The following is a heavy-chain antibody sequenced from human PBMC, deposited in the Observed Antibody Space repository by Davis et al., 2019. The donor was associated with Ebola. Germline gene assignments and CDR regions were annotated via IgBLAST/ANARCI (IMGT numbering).Heavy chain of an antibody. CDR1: GYSFSEYY. CDR2: VDPKAGKT. J-gene: IGHJ6*02. V-gene: IGHV1-69-2*01. Sequence: ASVKVSCKGSGYSFSEYYMHWIQGAPGKGLEWVGLVDPKAGKTVYAEKFKDRVTITADKSTDTVYMELSSLRYEDTAIYYCATLDILTAYVSYAMDVWGQGTTVTVS. D-gene: IGHD3-9*01. CDR3: ATLDILTAYVSYAMDV.